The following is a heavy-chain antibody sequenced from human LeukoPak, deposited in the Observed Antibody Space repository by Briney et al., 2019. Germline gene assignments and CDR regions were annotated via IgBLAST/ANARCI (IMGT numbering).Heavy chain of an antibody. D-gene: IGHD3-22*01. CDR1: GYTFTSYG. Sequence: GASVKVSCKASGYTFTSYGISWVRQAPGQGLEWMGWISAYNGNTNYAQKLQGRVTMTTDTSTSTAYMELRSLRSDDTAVYYCARVPRFWGYYDSSGDAFDIWGQGTMVTVSS. J-gene: IGHJ3*02. CDR2: ISAYNGNT. V-gene: IGHV1-18*01. CDR3: ARVPRFWGYYDSSGDAFDI.